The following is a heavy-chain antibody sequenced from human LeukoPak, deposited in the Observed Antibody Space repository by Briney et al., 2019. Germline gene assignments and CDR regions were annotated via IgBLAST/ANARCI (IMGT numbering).Heavy chain of an antibody. D-gene: IGHD2-15*01. Sequence: PSETLSLTCTVSGGSISSYYWSWIRQPPGKGLEWIGYIYYTGSTSYNPSLKSRVTISLDTSKNQFSLKLSSVTAADTAVYYCATDGSGRRDAFDIWGQGTMVTVSS. V-gene: IGHV4-59*08. J-gene: IGHJ3*02. CDR3: ATDGSGRRDAFDI. CDR2: IYYTGST. CDR1: GGSISSYY.